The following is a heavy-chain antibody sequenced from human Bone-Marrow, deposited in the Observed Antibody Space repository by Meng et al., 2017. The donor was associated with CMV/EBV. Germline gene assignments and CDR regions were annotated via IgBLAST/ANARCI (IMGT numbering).Heavy chain of an antibody. J-gene: IGHJ4*02. CDR1: GYTFTGYY. Sequence: ASVKVSCKASGYTFTGYYIHWVRQAPGQGLEWMGWINPDSGDTNYAQKFQGRVTMTRDTSISTAYMELRSLRSDDTAVYYCARAETVWSGYYTEYYFDYWGQGTLVTVSS. V-gene: IGHV1-2*02. D-gene: IGHD3-3*01. CDR3: ARAETVWSGYYTEYYFDY. CDR2: INPDSGDT.